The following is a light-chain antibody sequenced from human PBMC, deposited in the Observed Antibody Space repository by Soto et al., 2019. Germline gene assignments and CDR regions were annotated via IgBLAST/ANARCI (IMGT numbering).Light chain of an antibody. CDR3: QQYKSYST. J-gene: IGKJ1*01. V-gene: IGKV1-5*03. Sequence: DIQMTQSPSTLSGSVGDRVTITCRASQTISSWLAWYQQKPGKAPKLLIYKASTLKSGVPSRFSGSGSGTEFTLTISSLQPDDFATYYCQQYKSYSTFGQGTKV. CDR1: QTISSW. CDR2: KAS.